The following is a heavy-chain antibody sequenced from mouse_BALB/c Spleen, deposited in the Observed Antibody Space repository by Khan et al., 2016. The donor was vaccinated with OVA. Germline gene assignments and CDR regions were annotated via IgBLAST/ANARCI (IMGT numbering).Heavy chain of an antibody. CDR2: IYWDDAK. CDR1: GYSLSTSGMG. J-gene: IGHJ2*01. CDR3: VRRIETDGSVYVDY. Sequence: QVTLKESGPGILQPSHTLSLTCSFSGYSLSTSGMGLSWLRQPSGEGREWLAHIYWDDAKRYHPSLKSRITIAKNSSRNQAFLRIHRGDTAETAADYCVRRIETDGSVYVDYWGQGTTLTVSA. V-gene: IGHV8-12*01. D-gene: IGHD1-3*01.